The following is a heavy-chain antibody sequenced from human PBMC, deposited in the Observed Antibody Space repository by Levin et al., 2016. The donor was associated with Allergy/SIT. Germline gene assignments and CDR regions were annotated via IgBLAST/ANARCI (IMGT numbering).Heavy chain of an antibody. V-gene: IGHV4-4*07. D-gene: IGHD3-3*01. CDR1: GASITNYY. J-gene: IGHJ5*02. Sequence: GSLRLSCTVSGASITNYYWSWIRQPAGKGLEWIGRIYATGSANHNPSLKSRVTISVDTSENQFSLRLNSVTAADTAVYYCARGGGDTIFGYWFDPWGQGTLVTVSS. CDR3: ARGGGDTIFGYWFDP. CDR2: IYATGSA.